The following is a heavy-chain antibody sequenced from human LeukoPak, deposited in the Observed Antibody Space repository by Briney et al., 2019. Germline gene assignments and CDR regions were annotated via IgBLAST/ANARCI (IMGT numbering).Heavy chain of an antibody. Sequence: GSLRLSCSASGFTFSSSSMHWVRQPPGKGLEWIGSIYYSGSTNYNPSLKSRVTISVDKSKNQFSLKLSSVTAADTAVYYCAAILTGSYFVVDYWGQGTLVTISS. CDR2: IYYSGST. CDR1: GFTFSSSS. J-gene: IGHJ4*02. CDR3: AAILTGSYFVVDY. V-gene: IGHV4-4*02. D-gene: IGHD3-10*01.